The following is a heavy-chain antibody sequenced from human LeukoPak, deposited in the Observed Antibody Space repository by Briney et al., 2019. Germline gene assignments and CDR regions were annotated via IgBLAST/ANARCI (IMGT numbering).Heavy chain of an antibody. CDR1: GFTFSSYS. V-gene: IGHV3-21*01. D-gene: IGHD6-19*01. Sequence: GGSLRLSCAASGFTFSSYSMNWVRQAPGKGLEWVSSISSSSSYIYYADSVKGRFTISRDNAKNSLYLQMNGLRAEDTAVYYCARDSGSGWYTLWGQGTLVTVSS. CDR3: ARDSGSGWYTL. CDR2: ISSSSSYI. J-gene: IGHJ4*02.